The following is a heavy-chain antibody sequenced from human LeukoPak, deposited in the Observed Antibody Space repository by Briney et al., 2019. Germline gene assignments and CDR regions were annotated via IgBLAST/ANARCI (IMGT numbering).Heavy chain of an antibody. CDR3: ATLGYSSGWYEGY. CDR2: ISSSSSFI. J-gene: IGHJ4*02. V-gene: IGHV3-21*01. Sequence: GGSLRLSCAASGFTFSSYSMNWVRQAPGKGLEWVSSISSSSSFIYYADSVKGRFTISRDNAKNSLYLQMNSLRAEDTAVYYCATLGYSSGWYEGYWGQGTLVTVSS. D-gene: IGHD6-19*01. CDR1: GFTFSSYS.